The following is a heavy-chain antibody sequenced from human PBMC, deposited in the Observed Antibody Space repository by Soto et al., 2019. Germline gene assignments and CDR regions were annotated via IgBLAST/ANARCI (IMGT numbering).Heavy chain of an antibody. CDR1: GFKFNNYA. Sequence: PGGSLRLSCAASGFKFNNYAMHWVRQAPGKGLEWVAVISYDGSIDYYAGSVKGRFTISRDNSKDTLYLQMTSLTAEDTALYYCARARSRGYWTYLRDVGGLGTPFIVSS. CDR2: ISYDGSID. J-gene: IGHJ6*02. D-gene: IGHD3-22*01. V-gene: IGHV3-30*04. CDR3: ARARSRGYWTYLRDV.